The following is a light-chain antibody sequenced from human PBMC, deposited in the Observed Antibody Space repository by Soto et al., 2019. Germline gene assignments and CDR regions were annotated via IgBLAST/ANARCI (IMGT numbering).Light chain of an antibody. CDR1: QSVTNSF. CDR2: DTS. J-gene: IGKJ4*01. Sequence: EIVLTQSPGTLSLSPGERASLSCRASQSVTNSFLAWYQQKPGQAPRLLIYDTSSRATGIPDRFSGSGSGTDFTLTISRLEPEDFAVYYCQQYGSSPPLTFGGGTKVEIK. V-gene: IGKV3-20*01. CDR3: QQYGSSPPLT.